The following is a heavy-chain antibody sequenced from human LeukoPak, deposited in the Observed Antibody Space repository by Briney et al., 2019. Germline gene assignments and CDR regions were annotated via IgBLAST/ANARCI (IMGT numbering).Heavy chain of an antibody. V-gene: IGHV3-21*01. CDR1: GFTFSSYS. Sequence: GGSLRLSCAASGFTFSSYSMNWVRQAPGKGLEWASSISSSSSYIYYADSVKGRFTISRDNARNSLYLQMNSLRAEDTAVYYCARAGCSGGSCYPSSWFDPWGQGTLVTVSS. CDR3: ARAGCSGGSCYPSSWFDP. CDR2: ISSSSSYI. J-gene: IGHJ5*02. D-gene: IGHD2-15*01.